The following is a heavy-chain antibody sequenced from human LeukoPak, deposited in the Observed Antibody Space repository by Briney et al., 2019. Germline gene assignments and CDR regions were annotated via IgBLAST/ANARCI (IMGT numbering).Heavy chain of an antibody. Sequence: GASVKVSCKVSGYTLTELSMHWVRQAPGKGLEWMGGFDPEDGETIYAQKFQGRVTMTEDTSTDTAYMELSSLRSEDTAVYYCATFSPLWFGELLDAFDIWGQGTMVTVSS. CDR1: GYTLTELS. V-gene: IGHV1-24*01. CDR3: ATFSPLWFGELLDAFDI. D-gene: IGHD3-10*01. CDR2: FDPEDGET. J-gene: IGHJ3*02.